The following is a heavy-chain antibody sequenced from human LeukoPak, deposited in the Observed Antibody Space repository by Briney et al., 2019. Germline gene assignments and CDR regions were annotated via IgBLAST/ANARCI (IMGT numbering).Heavy chain of an antibody. CDR1: GASISSHY. Sequence: SETLSLTCTVSGASISSHYWSWIRQPPGKGLEWIGYIYYSGSSNYNPSLKSRVTISLDTSKNQFSLKLSSVTAADTAVYYCAKGMGGKYCTNGLCYYSWFDPWGQGTLVTVSS. D-gene: IGHD2-8*01. CDR2: IYYSGSS. CDR3: AKGMGGKYCTNGLCYYSWFDP. J-gene: IGHJ5*02. V-gene: IGHV4-59*11.